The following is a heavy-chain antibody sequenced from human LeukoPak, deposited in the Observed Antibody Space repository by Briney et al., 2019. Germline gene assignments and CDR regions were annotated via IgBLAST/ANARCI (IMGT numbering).Heavy chain of an antibody. D-gene: IGHD3-10*01. CDR2: IYPGDSDT. CDR3: ARLPHYYGSGKDYYYGMDV. CDR1: GYSFTSYW. Sequence: GESLKISCKGSGYSFTSYWIGWVRQMPGKGLEWMGIIYPGDSDTRYSPSFQGQVAISADKSISTAYLQWSSLKASDTAMYYCARLPHYYGSGKDYYYGMDVWGQGTTVTVSS. J-gene: IGHJ6*02. V-gene: IGHV5-51*01.